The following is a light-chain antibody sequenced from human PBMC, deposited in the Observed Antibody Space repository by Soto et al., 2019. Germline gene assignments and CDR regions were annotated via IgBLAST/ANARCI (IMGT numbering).Light chain of an antibody. V-gene: IGKV1-5*03. Sequence: DIQMTQSPSTLSASVGDNVTITCRASQTIIRWLAWFQQKPGKAPDLLIFKASNLQTGVPSRFSGSGFGTEFTLTITGLQPDDFATYYCQHYHSSPWTFGQGTRVETK. CDR1: QTIIRW. CDR2: KAS. CDR3: QHYHSSPWT. J-gene: IGKJ1*01.